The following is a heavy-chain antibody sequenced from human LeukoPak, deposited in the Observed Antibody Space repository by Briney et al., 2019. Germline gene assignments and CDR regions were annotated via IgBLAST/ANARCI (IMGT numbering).Heavy chain of an antibody. CDR3: ARVALWHYYDSSGPPPYFDY. Sequence: GASVKVSCKASGYTFTSYYMHWVRQAPGQGLEWMGWINPNSGGTNYAQKFQGRVTMTRDTSISTAYMELRRLRSDDTAVYYCARVALWHYYDSSGPPPYFDYWGQGTLVTVSS. V-gene: IGHV1-2*02. CDR1: GYTFTSYY. D-gene: IGHD3-22*01. CDR2: INPNSGGT. J-gene: IGHJ4*02.